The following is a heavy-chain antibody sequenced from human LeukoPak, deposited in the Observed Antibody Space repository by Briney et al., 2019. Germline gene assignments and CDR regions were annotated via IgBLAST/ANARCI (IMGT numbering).Heavy chain of an antibody. CDR2: IDPSDSYT. CDR1: GYSFATYW. J-gene: IGHJ6*02. CDR3: ARPTRTGSTSYAMDV. Sequence: GESLKSSCKGSGYSFATYWMSWVRQTPGEGLEWMGRIDPSDSYTNYSTSFQAHVTISADKSITTASLQWSSLKASDTAMYCSARPTRTGSTSYAMDVWGQGTPVTVSS. D-gene: IGHD1-7*01. V-gene: IGHV5-10-1*01.